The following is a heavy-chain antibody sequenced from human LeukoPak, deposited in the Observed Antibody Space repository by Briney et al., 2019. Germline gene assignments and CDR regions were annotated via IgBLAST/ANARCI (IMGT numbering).Heavy chain of an antibody. CDR3: ARDKYDSSGWTTAAAFDI. J-gene: IGHJ3*02. Sequence: GASVKVSCTASGYIFTGYYMHWVRQAPGQGLEWMGWINPNSGGTNYAQNFQGRVTMTRDTSISTAYMELSRLRSDDTAVYYCARDKYDSSGWTTAAAFDIWGQGTMVTVSS. CDR1: GYIFTGYY. D-gene: IGHD3-22*01. CDR2: INPNSGGT. V-gene: IGHV1-2*02.